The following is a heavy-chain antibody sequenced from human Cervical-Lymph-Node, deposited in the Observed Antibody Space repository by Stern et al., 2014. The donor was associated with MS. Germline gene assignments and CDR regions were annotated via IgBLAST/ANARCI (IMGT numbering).Heavy chain of an antibody. CDR3: ATHAPGVVPAALDY. Sequence: QVTLRESGPTLVKPTQTLTLTCTFSGVSLSTSGVGVGWIRQPPGNALEWLAFIYWDDSKRYSPSLKNRLTITKDASKNQVVLTMNNMDPVDTATFYCATHAPGVVPAALDYWGQGTLVTVS. CDR2: IYWDDSK. D-gene: IGHD2-2*01. CDR1: GVSLSTSGVG. J-gene: IGHJ4*02. V-gene: IGHV2-5*02.